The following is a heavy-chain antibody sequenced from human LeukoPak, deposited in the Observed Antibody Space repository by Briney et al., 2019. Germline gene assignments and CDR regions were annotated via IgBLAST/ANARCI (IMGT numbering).Heavy chain of an antibody. D-gene: IGHD1-26*01. V-gene: IGHV1-69*13. Sequence: AASVKVSCKASGGTFSSYAISWVRQAPGQGLEWMGGIIPIFGTANYAQKFQGRVTITADESTSTAYMELSSLRSGDTAVYYCARVQGGDWYFDLWGRGTLVTVSS. CDR1: GGTFSSYA. CDR3: ARVQGGDWYFDL. CDR2: IIPIFGTA. J-gene: IGHJ2*01.